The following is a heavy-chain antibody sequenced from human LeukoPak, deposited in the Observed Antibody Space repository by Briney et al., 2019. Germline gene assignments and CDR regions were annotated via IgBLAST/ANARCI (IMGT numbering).Heavy chain of an antibody. V-gene: IGHV4-39*01. J-gene: IGHJ4*02. CDR3: ARAFRGYDTMIVVVMPHFDY. CDR1: GGSISSSSYY. Sequence: PSETLSLTCTVSGGSISSSSYYWGWIRQPPGKGLEWIGSIYYSGSTYYNPSLKSRVTISVDTSKNQFSLKLSSVTAADTAVYYCARAFRGYDTMIVVVMPHFDYWGQGTLVTVSS. D-gene: IGHD3-22*01. CDR2: IYYSGST.